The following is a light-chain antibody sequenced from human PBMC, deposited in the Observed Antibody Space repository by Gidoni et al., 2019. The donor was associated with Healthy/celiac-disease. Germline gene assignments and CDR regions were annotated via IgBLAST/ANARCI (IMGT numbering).Light chain of an antibody. V-gene: IGKV1-39*01. CDR1: QSISSY. CDR3: QPSYRTPST. J-gene: IGKJ2*01. Sequence: DIQMTQSPSSLSASVGDRVTITCRASQSISSYLNWYQQTPGKAPKLLIYAASSLQRGVPSRFRGSGSGTDFTLPISSLQPADFSPYYFQPSYRTPSTFGQGPKLEIK. CDR2: AAS.